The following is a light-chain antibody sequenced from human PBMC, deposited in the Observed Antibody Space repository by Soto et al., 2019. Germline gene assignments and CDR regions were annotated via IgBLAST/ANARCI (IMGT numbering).Light chain of an antibody. CDR1: QSISSW. J-gene: IGKJ2*01. CDR2: DAS. Sequence: DIQMTQSPSTLSASVGDRVTITCRASQSISSWLAWYQQKPGKAPKLLIYDASSLESGVPSRFSGSGSGTEFTLTISSLQPDDLATYYCQQYNSYMLTFGQGTKLEIK. V-gene: IGKV1-5*01. CDR3: QQYNSYMLT.